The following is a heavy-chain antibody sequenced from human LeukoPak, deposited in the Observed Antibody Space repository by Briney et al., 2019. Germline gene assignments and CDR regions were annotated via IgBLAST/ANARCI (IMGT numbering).Heavy chain of an antibody. J-gene: IGHJ3*02. CDR3: ARPLYDFWSGYSPNDAFDI. D-gene: IGHD3-3*01. CDR2: INSDGSSK. V-gene: IGHV3-74*01. Sequence: GGALRHSCAASGFTFCSYWMHWVRQAPGKGRMWVSRINSDGSSKSYADSVRGRFTISRDNDKNTLYLQLNSLRAEDTAVYYCARPLYDFWSGYSPNDAFDIWGQGTMVTVSS. CDR1: GFTFCSYW.